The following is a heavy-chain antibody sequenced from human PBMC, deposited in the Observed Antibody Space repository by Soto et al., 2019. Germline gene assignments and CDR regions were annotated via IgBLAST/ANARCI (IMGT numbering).Heavy chain of an antibody. CDR1: GFTFSSYG. CDR2: ISYDGSNK. CDR3: AKDRGRGVSTTHYYYGMDV. Sequence: QVQLVESGGGVVQPGRSLRLSCAASGFTFSSYGMHWVRQAPGKGLEWVAVISYDGSNKYYADSVKGRFTISRDNSKNTLYLQMNSLRAEDTAVYYCAKDRGRGVSTTHYYYGMDVWGQGTTVTVSS. V-gene: IGHV3-30*18. J-gene: IGHJ6*02. D-gene: IGHD2-2*01.